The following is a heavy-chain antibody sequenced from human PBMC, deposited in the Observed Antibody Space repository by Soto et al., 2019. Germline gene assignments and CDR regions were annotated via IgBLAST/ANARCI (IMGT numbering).Heavy chain of an antibody. J-gene: IGHJ6*02. V-gene: IGHV4-34*01. D-gene: IGHD3-22*01. CDR2: INHSGST. CDR1: GGSFSGYY. Sequence: SETLSLTCAVYGGSFSGYYWSWIRQPPGKGLEWIGEINHSGSTNYNPSLKSRVTISVDTSKNQFSLKLSSVTAADTAVYYCARIGRLNYYDSSGYYPRAYYYYGMDVWGQGTTVTVSS. CDR3: ARIGRLNYYDSSGYYPRAYYYYGMDV.